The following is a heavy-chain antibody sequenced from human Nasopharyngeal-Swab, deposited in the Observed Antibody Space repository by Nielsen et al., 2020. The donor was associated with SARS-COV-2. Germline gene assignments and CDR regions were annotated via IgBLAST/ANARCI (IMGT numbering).Heavy chain of an antibody. Sequence: GESLKISCAASGFTLSYQWMGWVRQAPGKGLQWVADINQDGSEEVYVDSVKGRFTISRDNAKNSLYLQMNSLRAEDTAIYYCARDWGRALDVWSQGTMVTVSS. J-gene: IGHJ3*01. CDR3: ARDWGRALDV. CDR1: GFTLSYQW. D-gene: IGHD3-16*01. CDR2: INQDGSEE. V-gene: IGHV3-7*01.